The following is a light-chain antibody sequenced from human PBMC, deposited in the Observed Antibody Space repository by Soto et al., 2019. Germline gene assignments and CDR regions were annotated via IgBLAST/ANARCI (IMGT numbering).Light chain of an antibody. CDR3: QHSYSSPPWT. V-gene: IGKV1-39*01. Sequence: DIQETQSPSSLSASVGDKVTISCRASQSISTYLNWYQQRPGTAPRLLIYRASSVKSGVPPRFSGSGSGRDFTLTISSLRPEDIATYFCQHSYSSPPWTFGQGTKVEVK. CDR1: QSISTY. J-gene: IGKJ1*01. CDR2: RAS.